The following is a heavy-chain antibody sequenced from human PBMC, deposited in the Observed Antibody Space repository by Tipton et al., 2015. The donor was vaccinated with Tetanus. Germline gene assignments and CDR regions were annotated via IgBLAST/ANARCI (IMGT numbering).Heavy chain of an antibody. Sequence: GLVKPSETLSLTCTVSGASVRAGDYSWNWIRQPPGKGLEWLAYVSYSGRTNSNYFLKSRITVSQDASKNHFSLRLTSVTAADTAVYYCARSMAAAGTGWFDPWGQGTLVTVSS. CDR2: VSYSGRT. J-gene: IGHJ5*02. CDR3: ARSMAAAGTGWFDP. V-gene: IGHV4-61*03. CDR1: GASVRAGDYS. D-gene: IGHD6-13*01.